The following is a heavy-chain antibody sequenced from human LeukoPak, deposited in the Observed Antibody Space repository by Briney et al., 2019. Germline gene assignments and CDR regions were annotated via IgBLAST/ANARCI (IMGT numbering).Heavy chain of an antibody. CDR3: ARGTYYYDSSGPYGMDV. CDR1: GFTFSSYA. J-gene: IGHJ6*02. V-gene: IGHV3-30*14. D-gene: IGHD3-22*01. CDR2: ISYDGSDK. Sequence: GGSLRLSCAASGFTFSSYAIHWVRQAPGKGLEWVAFISYDGSDKYYADSVKGRFTISRDNSKNTLYLQMNSLRAEDTAVYYCARGTYYYDSSGPYGMDVWGQGTTVTVSS.